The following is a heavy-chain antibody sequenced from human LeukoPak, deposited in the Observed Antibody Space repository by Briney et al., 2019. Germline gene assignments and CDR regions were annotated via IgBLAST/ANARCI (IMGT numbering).Heavy chain of an antibody. CDR2: ISVSGGNT. D-gene: IGHD3-22*01. CDR1: GFTFSSYA. CDR3: AKVPHDGSAYYYFDY. V-gene: IGHV3-23*01. Sequence: AGRSLRLSCAASGFTFSSYAMSWVRQAPGKGLEWVSGISVSGGNTYYADSVKGRFTISRDNSKNTLYLQMNSLRGEDTAVYYCAKVPHDGSAYYYFDYWGQGTLVTVSS. J-gene: IGHJ4*02.